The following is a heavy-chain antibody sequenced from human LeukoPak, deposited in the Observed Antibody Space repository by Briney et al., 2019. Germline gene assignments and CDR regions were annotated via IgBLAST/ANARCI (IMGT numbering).Heavy chain of an antibody. J-gene: IGHJ4*02. V-gene: IGHV4-61*02. CDR1: GGSISSGTYY. CDR2: IYTTGST. Sequence: SETLSLTRTVSGGSISSGTYYWTWIRQPAGKGLEWIGRIYTTGSTNYNPSLKSRVTMSTDASKNQFSLKLSSVTAADTAVYYCARVTTGGYYNCWGQGTLVTVSS. D-gene: IGHD3-22*01. CDR3: ARVTTGGYYNC.